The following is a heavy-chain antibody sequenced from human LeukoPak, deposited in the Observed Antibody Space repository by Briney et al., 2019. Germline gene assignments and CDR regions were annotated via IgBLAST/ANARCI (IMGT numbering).Heavy chain of an antibody. V-gene: IGHV3-23*01. CDR1: GYTFNHYP. J-gene: IGHJ4*02. Sequence: GGSQRLFCTASGYTFNHYPVNWAPQATEKALEWLSFIIENGGSTYYADSMKDRFIISRDNSENTLYLQMNTLRAEDTSIYFCAKSLAARWVIDYWGQGTLVTVSS. CDR3: AKSLAARWVIDY. D-gene: IGHD6-25*01. CDR2: IIENGGST.